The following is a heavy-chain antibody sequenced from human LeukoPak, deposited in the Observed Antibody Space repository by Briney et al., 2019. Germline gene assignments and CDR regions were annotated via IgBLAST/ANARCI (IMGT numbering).Heavy chain of an antibody. CDR2: ISSSSSTI. CDR3: ASHCSSTSCYPDY. CDR1: GFTFSSNS. V-gene: IGHV3-48*01. D-gene: IGHD2-2*01. J-gene: IGHJ4*02. Sequence: GGSLRLSCAASGFTFSSNSMNWVRQAPGKGLEWVSYISSSSSTIYYADSVKGRFTISRDNAKNSLYLQMNSLRAEDTAVYYCASHCSSTSCYPDYWGQGTLVTVSS.